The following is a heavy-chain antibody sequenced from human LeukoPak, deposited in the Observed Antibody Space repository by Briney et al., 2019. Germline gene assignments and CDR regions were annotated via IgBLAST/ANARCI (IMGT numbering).Heavy chain of an antibody. Sequence: GXSLRLSCAASGFTFSSYSMNWVRQAPGKGLEWVSSISSSSSYIYYADSVKGRFTISRDNAKNSLYLQMNSLRAEDTAVYYCARQYSSGWYGFDYWGQGTLVTVSS. J-gene: IGHJ4*02. CDR2: ISSSSSYI. V-gene: IGHV3-21*01. CDR3: ARQYSSGWYGFDY. D-gene: IGHD6-19*01. CDR1: GFTFSSYS.